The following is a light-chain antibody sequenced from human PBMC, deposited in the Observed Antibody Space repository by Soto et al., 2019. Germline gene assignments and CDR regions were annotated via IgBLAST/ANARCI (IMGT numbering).Light chain of an antibody. V-gene: IGLV1-40*01. CDR1: SSNIGAGYD. J-gene: IGLJ1*01. CDR3: QSYDSSLSGLLYV. Sequence: QSVLTQPPTVSGAPGQRVTISCTGSSSNIGAGYDVHWYQQLPGTAPKLLIYGNSNRPSGVPDRFSGSKSGTSASLAITGLQAEDEADYYCQSYDSSLSGLLYVFGTGTKLTVL. CDR2: GNS.